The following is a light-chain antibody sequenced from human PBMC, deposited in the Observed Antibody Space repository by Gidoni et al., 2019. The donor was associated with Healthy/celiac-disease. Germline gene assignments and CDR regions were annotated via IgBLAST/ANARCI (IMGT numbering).Light chain of an antibody. CDR3: QQRSNWHPFT. CDR1: QSFSSY. V-gene: IGKV3-11*01. CDR2: YAS. J-gene: IGKJ4*01. Sequence: DIVLTQSPATLSLSPGERSTLSCSASQSFSSYLAWYQQQPGQDPRLLIYYASNRATGIPARCSGSGSGKDLSITISSLEPEDFAVYYCQQRSNWHPFTFGGGTKVEIK.